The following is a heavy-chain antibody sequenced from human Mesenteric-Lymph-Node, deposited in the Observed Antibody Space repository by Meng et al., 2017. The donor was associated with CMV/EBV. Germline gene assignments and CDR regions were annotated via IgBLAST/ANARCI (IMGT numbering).Heavy chain of an antibody. CDR2: TNWNGGSS. CDR1: GFTFDDYG. J-gene: IGHJ6*02. V-gene: IGHV3-20*04. CDR3: ARERDFYYGIDV. Sequence: GESLKISCAASGFTFDDYGMTWVRQAPGKGLEWVAGTNWNGGSSHYAESVRGRFLISRDNAKNTLSLLMDSLRAEDTAFYYFARERDFYYGIDVWGQGTTVTVSS.